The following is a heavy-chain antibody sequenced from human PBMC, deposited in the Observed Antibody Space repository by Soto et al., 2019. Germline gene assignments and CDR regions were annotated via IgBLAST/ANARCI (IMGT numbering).Heavy chain of an antibody. D-gene: IGHD3-16*01. V-gene: IGHV4-28*03. CDR1: GYSISISNW. CDR2: IYYSGTT. J-gene: IGHJ4*02. Sequence: SDTLSLTCAVSGYSISISNWWGWIRQPPGKGLDWIGYIYYSGTTYYNPSLKSRVTISVDRSKNQFSLKLSSVTAADTAVYYCARVWMITFGGADRYYFDYWGQGTLVTVSS. CDR3: ARVWMITFGGADRYYFDY.